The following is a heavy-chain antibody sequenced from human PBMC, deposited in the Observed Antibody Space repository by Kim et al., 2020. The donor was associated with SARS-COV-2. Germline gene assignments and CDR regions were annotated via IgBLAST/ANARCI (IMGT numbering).Heavy chain of an antibody. CDR3: ARVVGSRGVDP. CDR2: IHYSGST. Sequence: SETLSLTCTVSGGSISSYYWSWIRQPPGKGLEWIGYIHYSGSTNYNPSLKSRVTISVDTSKNQFSLKLSSVTAADTAVYYCARVVGSRGVDPWGQGTLVTVSS. J-gene: IGHJ5*02. D-gene: IGHD1-26*01. CDR1: GGSISSYY. V-gene: IGHV4-59*13.